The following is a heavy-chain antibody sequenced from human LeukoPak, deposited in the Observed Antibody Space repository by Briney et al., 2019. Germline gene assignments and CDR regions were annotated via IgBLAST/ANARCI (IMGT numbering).Heavy chain of an antibody. V-gene: IGHV3-21*01. CDR1: GFTFSSYS. CDR2: ISSSSSYI. CDR3: ARGIAAAGTNYYYMDV. Sequence: PGGSLRLSCAASGFTFSSYSMNWVRQAPGKGLEWVSSISSSSSYIYYADSVKGRFTISRDNAKNSLYLQMNSLRAEDTAVYYCARGIAAAGTNYYYMDVWGKGTTVTVSS. D-gene: IGHD6-13*01. J-gene: IGHJ6*03.